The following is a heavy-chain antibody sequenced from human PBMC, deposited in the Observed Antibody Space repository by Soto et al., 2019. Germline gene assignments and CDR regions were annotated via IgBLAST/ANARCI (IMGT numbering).Heavy chain of an antibody. CDR2: ISGSGGST. V-gene: IGHV3-23*01. CDR1: GFTFSSYA. J-gene: IGHJ4*02. CDR3: ATSPPPYSSGWYDY. D-gene: IGHD6-19*01. Sequence: PGGSLRLSCAASGFTFSSYAMSWVRQAPGKGLEWVSAISGSGGSTYYADSVKGRFTISRDNSKNTLYLQMNSLRAEDTAVYYCATSPPPYSSGWYDYWGQGTLVTVSS.